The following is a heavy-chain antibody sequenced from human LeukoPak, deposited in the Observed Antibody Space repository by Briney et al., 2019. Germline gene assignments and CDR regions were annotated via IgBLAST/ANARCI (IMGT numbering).Heavy chain of an antibody. CDR1: GFTVRSNW. D-gene: IGHD6-19*01. CDR3: VSAVAGTRNAFDI. J-gene: IGHJ3*02. V-gene: IGHV3-74*01. CDR2: INSDGSST. Sequence: GGSLRLSCAASGFTVRSNWMHWVRQDPGKGLVWVSRINSDGSSTNYADTVKGRFTISRDNAKNTGFLEMNSLSAEDTAVYYCVSAVAGTRNAFDIWGQGTMVTVSS.